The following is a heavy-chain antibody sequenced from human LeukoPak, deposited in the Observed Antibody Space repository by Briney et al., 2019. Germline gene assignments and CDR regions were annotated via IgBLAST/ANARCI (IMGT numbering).Heavy chain of an antibody. V-gene: IGHV4-34*08. CDR3: AVAAAGTDNYFDY. Sequence: GSLRLSCAASGFTFSSYSMNWVRQAPGKGLEWIGEINHSGSTKYNPSLKSRVTISVDTSKNQFSLKLNSVTAADTAVYYCAVAAAGTDNYFDYWGQGTLVTVSS. CDR2: INHSGST. D-gene: IGHD6-13*01. CDR1: GFTFSSYS. J-gene: IGHJ4*02.